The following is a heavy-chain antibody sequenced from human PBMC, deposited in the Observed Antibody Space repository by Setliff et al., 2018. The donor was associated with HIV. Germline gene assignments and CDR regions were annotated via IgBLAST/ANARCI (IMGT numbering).Heavy chain of an antibody. CDR3: ARQHYNFWSGYYQYNWFDP. D-gene: IGHD3-3*01. CDR2: IIPIFNTT. CDR1: GGTFSSYA. Sequence: ASVKVSCKASGGTFSSYAISWVRQAPGQGLEWMGGIIPIFNTTNYAQKFQGRVTITADESTSTAYMELNSLRSEDTAVYYCARQHYNFWSGYYQYNWFDPWGQGTLVTVSS. V-gene: IGHV1-69*13. J-gene: IGHJ5*02.